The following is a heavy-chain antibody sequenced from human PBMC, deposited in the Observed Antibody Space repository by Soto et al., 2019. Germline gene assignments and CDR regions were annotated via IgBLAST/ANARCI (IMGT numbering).Heavy chain of an antibody. J-gene: IGHJ6*02. CDR2: IYSGGST. Sequence: PGGSLSLSCAASGFTVSSNYMSWVRQAPGKGLEWVSVIYSGGSTYYADSVKGRFTISRDNSKNTLYLQMNSLRAEDTAVYYCARDPTIAASGGYYYYYYGMDVWGQGTTVTVSS. CDR3: ARDPTIAASGGYYYYYYGMDV. D-gene: IGHD6-13*01. V-gene: IGHV3-66*01. CDR1: GFTVSSNY.